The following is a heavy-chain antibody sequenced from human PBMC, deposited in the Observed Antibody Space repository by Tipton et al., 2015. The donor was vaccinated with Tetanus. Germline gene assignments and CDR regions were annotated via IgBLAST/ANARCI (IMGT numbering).Heavy chain of an antibody. D-gene: IGHD4-17*01. CDR2: TYYRSEWYY. CDR1: GDSVSNNSAA. Sequence: GLVKPSQTLSLTCVITGDSVSNNSAAWNWIRQSPSRGLEWLGRTYYRSEWYYDYAVSVKSRITINPDTSKNQLSLQLNSVTPDDTAVYYCARSRGGDLDYWGQGTLVTVSS. CDR3: ARSRGGDLDY. J-gene: IGHJ4*02. V-gene: IGHV6-1*01.